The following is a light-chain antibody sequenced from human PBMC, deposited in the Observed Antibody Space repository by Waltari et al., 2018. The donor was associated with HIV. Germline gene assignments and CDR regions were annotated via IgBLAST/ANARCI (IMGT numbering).Light chain of an antibody. CDR3: SSYTSFSTVL. Sequence: QSALTQPASVSGSPGPSITISCTGSSSDVGTYSLVFWYQHHPGKAPKHMIYEGNKRPSGVSNRFSGSKSGNTASLTISGLQAEDEADYYCSSYTSFSTVLFGGGTKLTVL. J-gene: IGLJ2*01. CDR1: SSDVGTYSL. CDR2: EGN. V-gene: IGLV2-23*03.